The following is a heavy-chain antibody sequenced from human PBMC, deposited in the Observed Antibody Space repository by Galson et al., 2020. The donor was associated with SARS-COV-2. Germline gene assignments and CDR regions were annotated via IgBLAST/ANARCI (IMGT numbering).Heavy chain of an antibody. CDR1: GFTFSSYA. D-gene: IGHD4-17*01. CDR2: ISYDGSNK. Sequence: GGSLRLSCAASGFTFSSYAMHWVRQAPGKGLEWVAVISYDGSNKYYADSVKGRFTISRDNSKNTRYLQMNSLRAEDTAVYYCARDRGTYGGLYLYFDLWGRGTLFTVSS. V-gene: IGHV3-30*04. CDR3: ARDRGTYGGLYLYFDL. J-gene: IGHJ2*01.